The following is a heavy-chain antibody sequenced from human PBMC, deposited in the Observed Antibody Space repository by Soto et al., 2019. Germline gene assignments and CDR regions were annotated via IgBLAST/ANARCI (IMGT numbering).Heavy chain of an antibody. V-gene: IGHV2-5*02. D-gene: IGHD3-16*01. CDR1: GFSLSTSGVG. CDR2: IYWDDAK. CDR3: AHKGGGDRILDY. J-gene: IGHJ4*02. Sequence: QITLKESGPPLVKPTQTLTLTCTFSGFSLSTSGVGVGWIRQPPGKALEWLALIYWDDAKHYSPSLKSRLTITKDTSKNQVVLIMTNMDPVETAKYYGAHKGGGDRILDYWGQGTLVTVSS.